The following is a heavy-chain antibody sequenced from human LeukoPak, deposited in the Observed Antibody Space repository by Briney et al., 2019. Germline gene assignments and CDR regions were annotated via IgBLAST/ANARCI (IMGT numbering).Heavy chain of an antibody. D-gene: IGHD3-10*01. V-gene: IGHV3-23*01. CDR2: ISGSGGST. J-gene: IGHJ2*01. CDR1: GFTFNNFA. CDR3: AKDLSIYGPYWSFDL. Sequence: GGSLRLSCAASGFTFNNFAMTWVRKAPWKGLEWVSTISGSGGSTYYADSVKGRFTISRDNSKNTLYLQMKSLRAEDSAVHYCAKDLSIYGPYWSFDLWGRGTLVTVSS.